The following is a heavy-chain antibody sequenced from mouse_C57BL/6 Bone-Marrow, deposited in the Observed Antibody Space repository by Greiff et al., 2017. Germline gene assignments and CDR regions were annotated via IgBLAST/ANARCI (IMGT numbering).Heavy chain of an antibody. CDR1: GYTFTSYW. Sequence: VQLQQPGAELVKPGASVKMSCKASGYTFTSYWITWVKQRPGQGLEWIGDIYPGSGSTNYNEKFKSKATLTVDTSSSTAYMQLSSLTSEDSAVYYCARTVSYSNYYFDYWGQGTTLTVSS. V-gene: IGHV1-55*01. CDR3: ARTVSYSNYYFDY. CDR2: IYPGSGST. D-gene: IGHD2-5*01. J-gene: IGHJ2*01.